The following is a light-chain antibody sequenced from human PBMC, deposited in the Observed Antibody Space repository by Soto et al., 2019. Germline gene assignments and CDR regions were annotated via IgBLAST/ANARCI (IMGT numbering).Light chain of an antibody. CDR1: QSVSSY. CDR2: DAS. V-gene: IGKV3-11*01. J-gene: IGKJ4*01. Sequence: EIVVTQSPATLSLSPGERATLSCRASQSVSSYLAWYQQKPGQAPRLLIYDASNRATGIPARFSGSGSGTDFTLTISSLEPEDFAVYYCQQRSNLLTFGGGTKVEIK. CDR3: QQRSNLLT.